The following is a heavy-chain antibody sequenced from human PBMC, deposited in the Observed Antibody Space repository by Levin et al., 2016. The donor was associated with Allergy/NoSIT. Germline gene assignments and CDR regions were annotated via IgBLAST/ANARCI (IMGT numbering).Heavy chain of an antibody. V-gene: IGHV3-48*02. J-gene: IGHJ6*02. Sequence: GESLKISCAASGFTFSSYSMNWVRQAPGKGLEWVSYISSSSSTIYYADSVKGRFTISRDNAKNSLYLQMNSLRDEDTAVYYCARVYSSGWRDYYYYGMDVWGQGTTVTVSS. CDR3: ARVYSSGWRDYYYYGMDV. CDR1: GFTFSSYS. D-gene: IGHD6-19*01. CDR2: ISSSSSTI.